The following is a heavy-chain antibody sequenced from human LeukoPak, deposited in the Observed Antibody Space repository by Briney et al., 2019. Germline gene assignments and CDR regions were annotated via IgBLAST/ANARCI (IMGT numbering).Heavy chain of an antibody. D-gene: IGHD2-8*01. CDR2: MNPNCGNT. CDR3: ARGIVLMVYDDYYYYMDV. V-gene: IGHV1-8*01. Sequence: ASVKVSCKASGYTFTSYDINWVRQATGQGLEWMGWMNPNCGNTGYAQKFQGRVTMTRNTSISTAYMELSSLRSEDTAVYYCARGIVLMVYDDYYYYMDVWGKGTTVTVSS. CDR1: GYTFTSYD. J-gene: IGHJ6*03.